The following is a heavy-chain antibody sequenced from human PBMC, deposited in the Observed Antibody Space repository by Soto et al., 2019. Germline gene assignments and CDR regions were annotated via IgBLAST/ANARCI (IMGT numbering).Heavy chain of an antibody. CDR1: GFTFSTYA. J-gene: IGHJ6*02. D-gene: IGHD3-3*01. CDR2: ISYDGSNK. Sequence: PGGSLRLSCAASGFTFSTYAMFWVRQAPGKGLEWVAVISYDGSNKYYADSVKGRFTISRDNSKNTLYLQMNSLRAEDTAVYYCATDDDLGSGWSLSYGMDVWGQGNTVTVS. V-gene: IGHV3-30*04. CDR3: ATDDDLGSGWSLSYGMDV.